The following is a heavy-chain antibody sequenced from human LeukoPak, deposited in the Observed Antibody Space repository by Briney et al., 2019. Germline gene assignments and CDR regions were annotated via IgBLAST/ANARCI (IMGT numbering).Heavy chain of an antibody. V-gene: IGHV4-61*02. CDR3: ARYVDTAIFY. CDR1: GGSISSGSYY. Sequence: TSQTLSLTCTVSGGSISSGSYYWSWIRQPAGKGLEWIGRIYTSGSTNYNPSLKSRVTISVDTSKNQFSLKLSSVTAADTAVYYCARYVDTAIFYWGQGTLVTVSS. D-gene: IGHD5-18*01. CDR2: IYTSGST. J-gene: IGHJ4*02.